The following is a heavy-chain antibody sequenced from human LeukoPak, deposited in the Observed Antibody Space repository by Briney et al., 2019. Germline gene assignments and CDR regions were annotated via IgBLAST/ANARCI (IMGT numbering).Heavy chain of an antibody. D-gene: IGHD3-22*01. CDR1: GFTFSSYG. CDR3: AKAAYYYDSSGYLN. V-gene: IGHV3-30*18. CDR2: ISYDGSNK. J-gene: IGHJ4*02. Sequence: PGRSLRLSCAASGFTFSSYGMHWVRQAPGKGLEWVAVISYDGSNKCYADSVKGRFTISRDNSKNTLYLQMNSLRAEDTAVYYCAKAAYYYDSSGYLNWGQGTLVTVSS.